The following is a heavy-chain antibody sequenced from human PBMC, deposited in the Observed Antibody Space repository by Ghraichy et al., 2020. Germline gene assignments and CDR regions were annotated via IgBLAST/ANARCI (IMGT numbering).Heavy chain of an antibody. J-gene: IGHJ6*02. CDR1: GFTFSNAW. Sequence: GGSLRLSCAASGFTFSNAWMSWVRQAPGKGLEWVGRIKSKTNSGTTDYAAPGRGSFTIASDDSKNTLYLQMNSLKTEATSVYYCTTVARVVAIVVNPQVWCQGTTVTVSS. CDR2: IKSKTNSGTT. V-gene: IGHV3-15*01. CDR3: TTVARVVAIVVNPQV. D-gene: IGHD3-22*01.